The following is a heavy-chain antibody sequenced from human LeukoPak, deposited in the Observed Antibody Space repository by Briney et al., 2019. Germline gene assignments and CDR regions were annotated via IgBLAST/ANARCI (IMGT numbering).Heavy chain of an antibody. V-gene: IGHV4-30-4*01. D-gene: IGHD1-26*01. J-gene: IGHJ5*02. CDR3: ARVRSPRWFDP. Sequence: SETLSLTCTVSGGSISSGDYYWSWIRQPPGKGLEWIGYIYYSGSTYYIPSLKSRVTISVDTSKNQFSLKLSSVTAADTAVYYCARVRSPRWFDPWGQGTLVTVSS. CDR2: IYYSGST. CDR1: GGSISSGDYY.